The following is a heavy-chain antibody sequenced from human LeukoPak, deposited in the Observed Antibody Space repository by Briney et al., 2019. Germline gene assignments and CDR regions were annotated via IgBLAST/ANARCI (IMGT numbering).Heavy chain of an antibody. CDR3: ARSYGSGSYSAY. CDR2: IYSGSNT. J-gene: IGHJ4*02. V-gene: IGHV3-66*01. CDR1: GFTVSSNY. D-gene: IGHD3-10*01. Sequence: GGSLRLSCAASGFTVSSNYMSWVRQAPGKGLEWVSVIYSGSNTYYADSVKGRFTISRDNSKNTLYLQMNSLRAEVTAVYYCARSYGSGSYSAYWGQGTLVTVSS.